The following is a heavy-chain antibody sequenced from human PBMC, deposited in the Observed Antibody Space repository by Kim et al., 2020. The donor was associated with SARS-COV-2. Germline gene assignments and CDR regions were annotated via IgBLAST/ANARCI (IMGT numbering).Heavy chain of an antibody. CDR2: T. V-gene: IGHV1-46*01. Sequence: TSYAQKCQGRVTMTRDTSTSTVYMELSSLRSEDTAVYYCARCPRSYGMDVWGQGTTVTVSS. CDR3: ARCPRSYGMDV. J-gene: IGHJ6*02.